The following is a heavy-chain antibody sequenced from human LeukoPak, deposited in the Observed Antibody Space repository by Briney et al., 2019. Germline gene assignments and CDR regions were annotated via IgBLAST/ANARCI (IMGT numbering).Heavy chain of an antibody. CDR1: GYTFTSYY. CDR3: ATVKRELLLVPHEVPFDY. Sequence: ASVKVSCTASGYTFTSYYMHWVRQAPGQGLEWMGIINPSGDSTSYAQKFQGRVTMTEDTSTDTAYMELSSLRSEVTAVYYCATVKRELLLVPHEVPFDYWGQGTLVTVSS. V-gene: IGHV1-46*01. CDR2: INPSGDST. J-gene: IGHJ4*02. D-gene: IGHD1-26*01.